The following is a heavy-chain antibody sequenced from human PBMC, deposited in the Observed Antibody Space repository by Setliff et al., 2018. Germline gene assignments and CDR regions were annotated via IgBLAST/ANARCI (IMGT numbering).Heavy chain of an antibody. CDR1: GGSFSGYY. V-gene: IGHV4-34*01. CDR3: ARRETYYNFWSGYYAY. D-gene: IGHD3-3*01. Sequence: PSETLSLTCAVYGGSFSGYYWSWIRQPPGKGLEWIGEINHSGSTNYNPSLKSRVTIAVDTSKNQFSLKLSSVTAADTAVYYCARRETYYNFWSGYYAYWSQGTLVTVSS. CDR2: INHSGST. J-gene: IGHJ4*02.